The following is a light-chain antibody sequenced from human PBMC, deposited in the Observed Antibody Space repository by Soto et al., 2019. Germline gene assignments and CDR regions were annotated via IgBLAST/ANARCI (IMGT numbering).Light chain of an antibody. CDR3: QQHGISHIT. Sequence: EIVLTQSPGILSLSPGERASLSCGVSQSISSSFLAWYQQKPGQAPRLLIFGASSRATGIPDRFSGSGSGTDFTLTISRLAPEDFAVYYCQQHGISHITFGQGTRLEIK. V-gene: IGKV3-20*01. J-gene: IGKJ5*01. CDR1: QSISSSF. CDR2: GAS.